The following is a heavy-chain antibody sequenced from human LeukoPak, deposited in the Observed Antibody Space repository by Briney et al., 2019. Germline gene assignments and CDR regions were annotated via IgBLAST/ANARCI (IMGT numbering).Heavy chain of an antibody. Sequence: GGSLGLSCAASGFTFSSYGMHWVRQAPGKGLEWVAFIRYDGSNKYYADSVKGRFTISRDNSKNTLYLQMNSLRAEDTAVYYCAKDLHYYGSGSYFDYWGQGTLVTVSS. D-gene: IGHD3-10*01. V-gene: IGHV3-30*02. CDR1: GFTFSSYG. J-gene: IGHJ4*02. CDR3: AKDLHYYGSGSYFDY. CDR2: IRYDGSNK.